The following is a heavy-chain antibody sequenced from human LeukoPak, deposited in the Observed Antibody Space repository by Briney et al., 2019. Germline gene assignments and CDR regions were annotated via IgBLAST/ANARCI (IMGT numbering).Heavy chain of an antibody. V-gene: IGHV4-59*08. CDR2: IYYSGST. CDR3: ARYSYGYFLDGANWFDP. Sequence: SETLSLTCTVSGGSISSYYWSWIRQPPGKGLEWIGYIYYSGSTNYNPSLKSRVTISVDTSKNQFSLKLSSVTAADTAVYYCARYSYGYFLDGANWFDPWGQGTLVTVSS. D-gene: IGHD5-18*01. CDR1: GGSISSYY. J-gene: IGHJ5*02.